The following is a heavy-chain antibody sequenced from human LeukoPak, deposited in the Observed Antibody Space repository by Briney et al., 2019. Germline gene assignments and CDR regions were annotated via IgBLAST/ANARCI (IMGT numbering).Heavy chain of an antibody. Sequence: WGTLRLSCAVSGFTFSNHGMHWVRQAPGPGLERVAFIRYDGSNKNYADSVKGRFTISRDNSKNTLYLQMNSLRAEETAVYYCAKSWSDYGDYGRFDYWGQGTLVTVSS. CDR2: IRYDGSNK. CDR3: AKSWSDYGDYGRFDY. CDR1: GFTFSNHG. V-gene: IGHV3-30*02. J-gene: IGHJ4*02. D-gene: IGHD4-17*01.